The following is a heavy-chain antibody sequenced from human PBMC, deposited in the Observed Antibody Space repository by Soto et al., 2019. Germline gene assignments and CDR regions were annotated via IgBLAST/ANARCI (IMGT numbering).Heavy chain of an antibody. D-gene: IGHD3-3*01. V-gene: IGHV4-59*08. J-gene: IGHJ4*02. CDR2: VYHSGIT. Sequence: SETLSLTCTVSRDSINNYYWSWIRQPPGKGPEWIGYVYHSGITNYNPSLKSRVTISLDTSKNQFSLKLSSVTAADTAVYYCARGGWRHIDYWGQGTLVTVSS. CDR1: RDSINNYY. CDR3: ARGGWRHIDY.